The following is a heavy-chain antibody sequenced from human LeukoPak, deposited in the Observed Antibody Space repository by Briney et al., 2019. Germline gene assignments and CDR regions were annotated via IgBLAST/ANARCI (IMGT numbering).Heavy chain of an antibody. D-gene: IGHD7-27*01. CDR3: ARVKNWDFDY. J-gene: IGHJ4*02. CDR2: IYYSGST. V-gene: IGHV4-61*08. CDR1: GGSISSGGYY. Sequence: PSETLSLTCTVSGGSISSGGYYWSWIRQPPGKGLEWIGYIYYSGSTNYNPSLKSRVTISVDTSKNQFSLKLSSVTAADTAVYYCARVKNWDFDYWGQGTLVTVSS.